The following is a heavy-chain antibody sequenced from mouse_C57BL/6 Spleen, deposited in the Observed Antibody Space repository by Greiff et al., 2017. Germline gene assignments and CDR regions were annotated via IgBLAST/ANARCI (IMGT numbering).Heavy chain of an antibody. CDR2: ISDGGSYT. CDR1: GFTFSSYA. J-gene: IGHJ4*01. V-gene: IGHV5-4*01. Sequence: EVQLVESGGGLVKPGGSLKLSCAASGFTFSSYAMSWVRQTPEKRLEWVATISDGGSYTYYPDNLKGRFTISRDNAKNNLYLHMSHLKSEDTAMYYCARVPLTGYAMDYWGQGTSVTVSS. CDR3: ARVPLTGYAMDY.